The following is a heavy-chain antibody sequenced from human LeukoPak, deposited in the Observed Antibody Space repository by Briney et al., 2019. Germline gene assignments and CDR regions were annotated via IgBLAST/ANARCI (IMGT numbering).Heavy chain of an antibody. V-gene: IGHV1-2*02. J-gene: IGHJ3*02. D-gene: IGHD3-3*01. CDR3: AGGPRITIFGVVMANDAFDI. CDR1: GYTFTDYL. Sequence: ASVKVSCKASGYTFTDYLMNWVRQAPGQGLEWMGWINPKSGGTVYAQKFQGRVTMTRDTSSSTAYMELSRLRFDDTVVYYCAGGPRITIFGVVMANDAFDIWGQGTMVTVSS. CDR2: INPKSGGT.